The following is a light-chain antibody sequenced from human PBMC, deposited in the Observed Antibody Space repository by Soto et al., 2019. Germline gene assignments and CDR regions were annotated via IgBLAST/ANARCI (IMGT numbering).Light chain of an antibody. CDR1: QSVSTNY. J-gene: IGKJ1*01. CDR2: GAS. Sequence: EIVMTQSPGTVSLSPGERATLSCRASQSVSTNYLAGYQQKPGQAPRLLIYGASSRATGIPDRFSGSGSGTDFTLTISRLEPEDFAVYYCQQYGSSPWTFGQGTKVDI. CDR3: QQYGSSPWT. V-gene: IGKV3-20*01.